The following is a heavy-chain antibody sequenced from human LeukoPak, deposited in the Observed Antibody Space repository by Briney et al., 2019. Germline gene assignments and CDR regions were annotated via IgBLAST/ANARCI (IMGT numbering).Heavy chain of an antibody. D-gene: IGHD2-15*01. CDR1: GYTFTSYG. CDR2: ISAYNGNT. V-gene: IGHV1-18*01. CDR3: ARAYCSGGGCYPRFDP. Sequence: GASVKVSCKASGYTFTSYGISWVRQAPGQGLEWMGWISAYNGNTNYAQRLQGRVTMTTDTSTSTAYMELRSLRSDDTAVYYCARAYCSGGGCYPRFDPWGQGTLVTVSS. J-gene: IGHJ5*02.